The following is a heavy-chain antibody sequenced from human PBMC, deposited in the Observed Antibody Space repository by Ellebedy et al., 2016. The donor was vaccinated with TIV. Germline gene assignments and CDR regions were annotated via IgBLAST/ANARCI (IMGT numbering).Heavy chain of an antibody. V-gene: IGHV3-23*01. J-gene: IGHJ4*02. D-gene: IGHD6-19*01. CDR1: GFDFRTYA. CDR2: LTGSGATT. CDR3: AKDRSGTATSGGWDQDFDS. Sequence: PGGSLRLSCAASGFDFRTYAMSWVRQAPGREPEWVACLTGSGATTYYAAPVRGRFVIARDNFRNILFVQMNSLRVEDTAVYYCAKDRSGTATSGGWDQDFDSWGQGTLVTVSA.